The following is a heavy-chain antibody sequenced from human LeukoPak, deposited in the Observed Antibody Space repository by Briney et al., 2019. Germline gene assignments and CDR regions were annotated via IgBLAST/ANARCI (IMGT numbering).Heavy chain of an antibody. J-gene: IGHJ5*02. V-gene: IGHV4-30-4*01. CDR1: GGSISSYY. D-gene: IGHD2-21*02. CDR3: ARVTKPLVVVTA. CDR2: VFYSGST. Sequence: SETLSLTCTVSGGSISSYYWSWIRQPPGKGLEWIGYVFYSGSTYYNPSLKSRVTISVDRSKNQFSLNLRSVTAADAAVYYCARVTKPLVVVTAWGQGTLVTVSS.